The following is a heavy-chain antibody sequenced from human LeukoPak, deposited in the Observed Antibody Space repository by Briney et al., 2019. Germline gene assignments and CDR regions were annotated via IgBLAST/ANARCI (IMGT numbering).Heavy chain of an antibody. CDR1: GFTFSSYG. V-gene: IGHV3-30*02. D-gene: IGHD6-13*01. CDR3: AKVKQYSSSWYVIDY. CDR2: IRYDGSNK. Sequence: GGSLRLSCAASGFTFSSYGMHWVRQAPGKGLEWVAFIRYDGSNKYYADSVKGRFTISRDNSKNTLYLQMNSLRAEDTAVYYCAKVKQYSSSWYVIDYWSQGTLVTVSS. J-gene: IGHJ4*02.